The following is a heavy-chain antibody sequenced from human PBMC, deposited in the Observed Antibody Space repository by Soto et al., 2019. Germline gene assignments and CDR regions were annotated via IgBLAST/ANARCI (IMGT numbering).Heavy chain of an antibody. D-gene: IGHD2-15*01. CDR1: GFTFSSYA. Sequence: EVQLVESGGGLVQPGGSLRVSCVASGFTFSSYALNWVRQAPGKGLEWVSYISVGGGSIFYADSVKGRFTIYRGDATNSLYLQMNSLRDEDTAVYYCVRDHRWAFDFCGHGTMVTVSS. J-gene: IGHJ3*01. V-gene: IGHV3-48*02. CDR3: VRDHRWAFDF. CDR2: ISVGGGSI.